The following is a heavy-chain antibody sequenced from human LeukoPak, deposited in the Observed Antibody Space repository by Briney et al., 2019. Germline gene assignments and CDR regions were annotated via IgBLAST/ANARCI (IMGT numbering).Heavy chain of an antibody. J-gene: IGHJ4*02. V-gene: IGHV3-23*01. Sequence: GGSLRLSCAASRFTVSNYAMSWVRQAPGKGLEWVSAISGSGGSTYYADSVKGRFTISRDNSKNTLYLQMNSLRAEDTAVYYCAKVVTYYYDSSGYYYFDYWGQGTLVTVSS. D-gene: IGHD3-22*01. CDR2: ISGSGGST. CDR1: RFTVSNYA. CDR3: AKVVTYYYDSSGYYYFDY.